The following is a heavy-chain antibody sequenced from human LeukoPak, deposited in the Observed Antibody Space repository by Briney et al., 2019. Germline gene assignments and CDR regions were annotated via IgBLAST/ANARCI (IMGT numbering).Heavy chain of an antibody. CDR2: ISYDGSNK. Sequence: GGALRLSCAASGITFSSYAMHWVRQAPGKGLEWVAVISYDGSNKYYADSVKGRFTISRDNSKNTLYLQMNSLRAEDTAVYYCARGGSGWFFDYWGQGTLVTVSS. J-gene: IGHJ4*02. CDR1: GITFSSYA. V-gene: IGHV3-30-3*01. CDR3: ARGGSGWFFDY. D-gene: IGHD6-19*01.